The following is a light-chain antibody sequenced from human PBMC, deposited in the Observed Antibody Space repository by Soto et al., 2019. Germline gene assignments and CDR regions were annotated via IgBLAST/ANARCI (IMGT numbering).Light chain of an antibody. J-gene: IGLJ2*01. CDR1: SSDVGGYNS. CDR3: SSYTSSTTVV. Sequence: QSALTQPASVSGSPGQSITISCTGTSSDVGGYNSVSWYQQHPGKAPKLMVYDVTNRPSGVSNRFSGSKSGNTASLTISGLQAEDEADYYCSSYTSSTTVVFGGGTKLNVL. V-gene: IGLV2-14*03. CDR2: DVT.